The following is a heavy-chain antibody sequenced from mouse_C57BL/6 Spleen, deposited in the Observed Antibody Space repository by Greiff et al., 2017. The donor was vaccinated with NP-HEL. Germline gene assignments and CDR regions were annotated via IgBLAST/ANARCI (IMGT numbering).Heavy chain of an antibody. CDR2: INYDGSST. V-gene: IGHV5-16*01. CDR3: ARDQGVPLDY. D-gene: IGHD6-1*01. Sequence: EVQLVESEGGLVQPGSSMKLSCTASGFTFSDYYMAWVRQVPEKGLEWVANINYDGSSTYYLDSLKSRFIISRDNAKNILYLQMSSLKSEDTATYYCARDQGVPLDYWGQGTTLTVSS. CDR1: GFTFSDYY. J-gene: IGHJ2*01.